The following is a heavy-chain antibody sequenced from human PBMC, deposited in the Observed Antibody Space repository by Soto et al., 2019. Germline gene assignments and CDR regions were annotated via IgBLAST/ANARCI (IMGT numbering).Heavy chain of an antibody. CDR3: ARADIVVVVARIGLGAFDI. Sequence: GASVKVSCKASGYTFTIYGISWVLQAPGQGLEWMGWISAYNGNTNYAQKLQGRVTMTTDTSTSTAYMELRSLRSDDTAVYYCARADIVVVVARIGLGAFDIWGQGTMVTVSS. CDR1: GYTFTIYG. CDR2: ISAYNGNT. V-gene: IGHV1-18*01. D-gene: IGHD2-15*01. J-gene: IGHJ3*02.